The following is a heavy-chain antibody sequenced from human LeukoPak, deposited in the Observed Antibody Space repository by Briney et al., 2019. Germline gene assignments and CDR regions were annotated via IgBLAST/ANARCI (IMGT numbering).Heavy chain of an antibody. CDR1: GGSISSYY. D-gene: IGHD2-8*02. J-gene: IGHJ4*02. CDR3: ARGGPGTGYHYYLDY. Sequence: SETLSLTCTVSGGSISSYYWSWIRQPPGEGLEWIGFISYSGSTNYNPSLRSRVTISVDKSKNQFSLKLSSVTGADTAVYYCARGGPGTGYHYYLDYWSQGTLVSVSS. CDR2: ISYSGST. V-gene: IGHV4-59*01.